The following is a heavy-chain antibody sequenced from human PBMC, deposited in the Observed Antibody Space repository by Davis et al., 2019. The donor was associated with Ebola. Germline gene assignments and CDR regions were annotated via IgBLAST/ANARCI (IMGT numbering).Heavy chain of an antibody. Sequence: ASVMVSCKASGYTFTGYYMHWVRQAPGQGLEWMGWINPNSGGTNYAQKFQGRVTMTRDTSISTAYMELSRLRSDDTAVYYCARAPSLTGNWFDPWGQGTLVTVSS. V-gene: IGHV1-2*02. J-gene: IGHJ5*02. D-gene: IGHD1-14*01. CDR3: ARAPSLTGNWFDP. CDR1: GYTFTGYY. CDR2: INPNSGGT.